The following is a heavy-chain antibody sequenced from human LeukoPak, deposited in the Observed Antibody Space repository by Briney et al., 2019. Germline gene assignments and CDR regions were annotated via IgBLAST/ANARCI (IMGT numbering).Heavy chain of an antibody. CDR2: IYYSGST. CDR1: GGSISSSSYY. V-gene: IGHV4-39*01. CDR3: ARHLLRRYGSGWQSWFDY. Sequence: SETLSLTCTVSGGSISSSSYYWGWIRQPPGKGLEWIGSIYYSGSTYYNPSLKSRVTISVDTSKNQFSLKLSSVTAADTAVYYCARHLLRRYGSGWQSWFDYWGQGTLVTVSS. J-gene: IGHJ4*02. D-gene: IGHD6-19*01.